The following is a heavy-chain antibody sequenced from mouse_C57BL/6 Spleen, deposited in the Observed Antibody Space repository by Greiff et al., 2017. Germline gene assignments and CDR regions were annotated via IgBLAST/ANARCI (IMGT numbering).Heavy chain of an antibody. J-gene: IGHJ2*01. CDR2: IDPSDSET. Sequence: QVQLQQPGAELVRPGSSVKLSCKASGYTFTSYWMHWVKQRPIQGLEWIGNIDPSDSETHSNQKFKDKATLTVDKSSSTAYMQLSSLTSEGSAVYYCARDSSGLDYWGQGTTLTVAS. D-gene: IGHD3-2*02. CDR1: GYTFTSYW. CDR3: ARDSSGLDY. V-gene: IGHV1-52*01.